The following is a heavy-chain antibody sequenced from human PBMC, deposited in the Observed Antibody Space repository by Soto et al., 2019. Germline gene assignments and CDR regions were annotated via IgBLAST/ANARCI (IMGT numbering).Heavy chain of an antibody. V-gene: IGHV1-8*01. CDR3: ARGLEWSWSLDP. D-gene: IGHD3-3*01. CDR2: MNPNSGNT. J-gene: IGHJ5*02. CDR1: GYTFTSYD. Sequence: QVQLVQSGAEVKKPGASVKVSCKASGYTFTSYDINWVRQATGQGLEWMGWMNPNSGNTVYAQKFQGRVTMTRNTSISTDYMELSSLRSEDTAMYYCARGLEWSWSLDPWGQGTLVTVSS.